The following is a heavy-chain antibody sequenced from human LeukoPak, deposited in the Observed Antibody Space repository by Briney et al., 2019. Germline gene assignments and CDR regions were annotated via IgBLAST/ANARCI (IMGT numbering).Heavy chain of an antibody. D-gene: IGHD3-16*01. CDR2: TYSGGST. CDR1: GFTVSSNY. CDR3: ATSWGPDTSAFRWGRDGMDV. V-gene: IGHV3-53*01. Sequence: GGSLRLSCAASGFTVSSNYMSWVRQAPGKGLEWVSVTYSGGSTYYADSVKGRFTISRDNSKNTLYLQMNSLRAEDTAVYYCATSWGPDTSAFRWGRDGMDVWGQGTTVIVS. J-gene: IGHJ6*02.